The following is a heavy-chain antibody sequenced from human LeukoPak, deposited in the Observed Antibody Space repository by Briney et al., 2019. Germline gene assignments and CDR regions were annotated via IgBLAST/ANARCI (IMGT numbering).Heavy chain of an antibody. CDR3: ARGLPIVVVTDGDY. CDR2: IKSKTDGGTT. J-gene: IGHJ4*02. V-gene: IGHV3-15*01. Sequence: GGSLRLSCAASGFTFSNAWMSWVRQAPGKGLEWVGRIKSKTDGGTTDYAAPVKGRFTISRDDSKNTLYLQMNSLKTEDTAVYYCARGLPIVVVTDGDYWGQGTLVTVSS. CDR1: GFTFSNAW. D-gene: IGHD3-22*01.